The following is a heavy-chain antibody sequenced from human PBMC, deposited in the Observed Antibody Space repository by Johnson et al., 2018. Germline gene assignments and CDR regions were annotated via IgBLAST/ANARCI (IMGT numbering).Heavy chain of an antibody. CDR3: ARESFSGRAGNEGFDM. CDR1: GVSLSLHQ. CDR2: ISESGDP. V-gene: IGHV4-59*11. D-gene: IGHD1-1*01. J-gene: IGHJ3*02. Sequence: QVQLQQSGPGLVQPSENLSLICSVSGVSLSLHQWNWNRQAPGQGLEWIGAISESGDPNYNPSLYSLVTISLDAFKKPLSLKLRSGTAADTAMYFCARESFSGRAGNEGFDMWGQGTSVIVSS.